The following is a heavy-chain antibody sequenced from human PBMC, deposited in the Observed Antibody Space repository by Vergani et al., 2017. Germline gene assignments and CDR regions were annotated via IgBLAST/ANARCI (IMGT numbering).Heavy chain of an antibody. D-gene: IGHD3-3*01. CDR2: IYYSGST. Sequence: QLQLQESGPGLVKPSETLSLTCTVSGGSISSSSYYWGWIRQPPGKGLEWIGSIYYSGSTYYNPSLKSRVTISVDTSKNQFSLKLSSVTAADTAVYYCARGWSPFYYYGMDVWGQGTTVTVSS. J-gene: IGHJ6*02. V-gene: IGHV4-39*07. CDR1: GGSISSSSYY. CDR3: ARGWSPFYYYGMDV.